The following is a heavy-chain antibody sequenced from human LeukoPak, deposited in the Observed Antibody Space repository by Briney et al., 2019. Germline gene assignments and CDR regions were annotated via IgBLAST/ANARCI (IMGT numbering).Heavy chain of an antibody. D-gene: IGHD3-9*01. J-gene: IGHJ3*02. CDR1: AGSISSGGYS. Sequence: PSQTRSLTCAVSAGSISSGGYSWSWIRQPPGKGLEWIGYIYHSGGIYCNPSLKSRVTVSVDRSKNQFSLKLSSVTAADTAVYYCARGDYDILTGYYDPNAFDIWGQGTMVTVSS. CDR2: IYHSGGI. CDR3: ARGDYDILTGYYDPNAFDI. V-gene: IGHV4-30-2*01.